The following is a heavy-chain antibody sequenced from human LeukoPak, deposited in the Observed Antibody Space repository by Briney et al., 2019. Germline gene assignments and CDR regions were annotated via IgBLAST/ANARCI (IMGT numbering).Heavy chain of an antibody. J-gene: IGHJ4*02. D-gene: IGHD6-19*01. V-gene: IGHV1-69*04. CDR1: GGTFSSYA. CDR2: IIPILDIA. Sequence: GASVKVSCKASGGTFSSYAISWVRQAPGQGLEWMGRIIPILDIANYAQKFQGRVTITADKSTSTAYMELSSLRSEDTAVYYCARDRDSSGWYVDYWGQGTLVTVSS. CDR3: ARDRDSSGWYVDY.